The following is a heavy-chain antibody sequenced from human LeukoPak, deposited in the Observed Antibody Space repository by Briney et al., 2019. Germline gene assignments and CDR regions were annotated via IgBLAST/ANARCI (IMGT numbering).Heavy chain of an antibody. CDR1: GFTFSSYA. D-gene: IGHD2-15*01. J-gene: IGHJ4*01. CDR3: AKTRSVVVAAAINY. Sequence: GGSLRLSCAASGFTFSSYAMSWVRQAPGKGLEWVSGISGSGDGTYSADSVKGRFTISRDNSKNTLYLQMNSLRVEDTAFYYCAKTRSVVVAAAINYSGHGTLVTVSS. CDR2: ISGSGDGT. V-gene: IGHV3-23*01.